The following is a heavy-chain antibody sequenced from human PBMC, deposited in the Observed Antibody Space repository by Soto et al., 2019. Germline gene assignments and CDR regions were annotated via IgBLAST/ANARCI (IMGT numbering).Heavy chain of an antibody. J-gene: IGHJ5*02. V-gene: IGHV1-18*01. Sequence: QVQLVQSGAEVKKPGASVKVSCKASGYTFTSYGISWVRQAPGQGLGWMGWISAYNGNTNYAQKLQGRVTMTTDTCTSTVYGELRSGTSDDTAEYYCARDVGVQSRFDPWGHASLVTVAS. CDR3: ARDVGVQSRFDP. D-gene: IGHD2-8*01. CDR2: ISAYNGNT. CDR1: GYTFTSYG.